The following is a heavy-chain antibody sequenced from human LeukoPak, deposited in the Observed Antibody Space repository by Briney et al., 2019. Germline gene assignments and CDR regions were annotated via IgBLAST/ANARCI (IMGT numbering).Heavy chain of an antibody. CDR2: IDAGNGNT. J-gene: IGHJ4*02. D-gene: IGHD6-13*01. CDR3: ASPLYSSSWYSALGY. V-gene: IGHV1-3*01. Sequence: GASVKVSCKASGYTFTSYAMHWVRQAPGQRLEWMGWIDAGNGNTKYSQKFQGRVTITRDTSASTAYMELSSLRSEDAAVYYCASPLYSSSWYSALGYWGQGTLVTVSS. CDR1: GYTFTSYA.